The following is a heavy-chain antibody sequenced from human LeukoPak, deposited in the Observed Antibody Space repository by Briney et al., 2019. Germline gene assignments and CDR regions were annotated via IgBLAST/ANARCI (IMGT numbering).Heavy chain of an antibody. J-gene: IGHJ4*02. CDR1: GFTFGRYT. V-gene: IGHV3-48*02. CDR3: AAAGDY. Sequence: PGGSLRLSCAVSGFTFGRYTMNWVRQAPGKGLEWVSHISSTSTTYYADSVKGRFTTSRDNAKNLLYLQMNSLRDEDTAVYYCAAAGDYWGQGTLVTVSS. CDR2: ISSTSTT. D-gene: IGHD3-10*01.